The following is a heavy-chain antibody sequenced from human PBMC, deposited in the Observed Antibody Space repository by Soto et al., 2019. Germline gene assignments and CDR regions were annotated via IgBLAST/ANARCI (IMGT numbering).Heavy chain of an antibody. Sequence: LRLSCAISGFSVSSNYLSWVRQAPGKGLEWVSVHYSGGSTYYADSVQGRFTISRDKSNNTLYLQMRRVRAEDTAVYFCARHRHPRGTVGATSPLDPWGQGTQVTVSS. J-gene: IGHJ5*02. CDR3: ARHRHPRGTVGATSPLDP. CDR2: HYSGGST. D-gene: IGHD1-26*01. V-gene: IGHV3-53*01. CDR1: GFSVSSNY.